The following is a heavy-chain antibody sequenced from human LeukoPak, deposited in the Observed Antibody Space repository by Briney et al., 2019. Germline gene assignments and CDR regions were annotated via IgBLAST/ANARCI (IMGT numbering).Heavy chain of an antibody. V-gene: IGHV4-59*08. CDR2: IYYSGTT. J-gene: IGHJ3*02. CDR3: ARGPYSYDSSGAFDI. CDR1: GGSMSSYY. D-gene: IGHD3-22*01. Sequence: PSETLSLTCTVSGGSMSSYYWNWIRQPPGEGLEWIGYIYYSGTTNYNPSLKSRVTISVDTSKNQFSLKLSSVTAADTAVYFCARGPYSYDSSGAFDIWGKGTMVTVSS.